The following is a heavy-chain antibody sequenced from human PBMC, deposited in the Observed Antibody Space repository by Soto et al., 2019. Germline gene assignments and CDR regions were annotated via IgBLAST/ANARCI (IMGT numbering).Heavy chain of an antibody. CDR3: ARGGDSSGWKYFEY. Sequence: SETLSLTCTVSGGSISSGGYYWSWIRQHPGKGLEWIGYIYYSGSTYYNPSLKSRVTISVDTSKNQFSLKLSSVTAADTAVYYCARGGDSSGWKYFEYWGQGTLVTVS. V-gene: IGHV4-31*03. CDR1: GGSISSGGYY. J-gene: IGHJ4*02. CDR2: IYYSGST. D-gene: IGHD6-19*01.